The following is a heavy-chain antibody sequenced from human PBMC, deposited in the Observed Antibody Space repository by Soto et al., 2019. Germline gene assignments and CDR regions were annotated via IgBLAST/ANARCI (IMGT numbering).Heavy chain of an antibody. J-gene: IGHJ5*02. V-gene: IGHV3-21*01. D-gene: IGHD6-19*01. CDR2: ISISSSNK. Sequence: EVQLVESGGGLVKPGGSLRLSCAASGFTFSSYSMNWVRQAPGRGLEWVSHISISSSNKYYADSVKGRFTISRDNAKNSLYLQMNSLRAEDTAVYYCARDRGSSGWYAGGWFDPWGQGTLVTVSS. CDR3: ARDRGSSGWYAGGWFDP. CDR1: GFTFSSYS.